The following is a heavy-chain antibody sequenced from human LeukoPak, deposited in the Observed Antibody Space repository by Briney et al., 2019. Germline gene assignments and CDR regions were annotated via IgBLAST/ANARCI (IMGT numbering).Heavy chain of an antibody. J-gene: IGHJ1*01. D-gene: IGHD4-17*01. CDR2: ISASDGRT. V-gene: IGHV3-23*01. Sequence: GGSLRLSCAASGFTFSSYAMSWVRQAPGKGLEWVSAISASDGRTWYADSVRGRFTISRDNSKNTLYLQMNSLRAEDTAVYYCARDVPPSGDYVGYFQHWGQGTLVTVSS. CDR1: GFTFSSYA. CDR3: ARDVPPSGDYVGYFQH.